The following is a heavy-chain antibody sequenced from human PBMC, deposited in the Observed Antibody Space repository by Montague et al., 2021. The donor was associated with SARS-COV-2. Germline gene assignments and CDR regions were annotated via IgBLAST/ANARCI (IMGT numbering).Heavy chain of an antibody. J-gene: IGHJ6*03. D-gene: IGHD3-10*01. CDR2: INHGGST. Sequence: SETLSLTCAVHGTSFSGYYWNWIRQPPGKGLEWIGEINHGGSTKYSPSLKSRLTISADTSKNLFFLKLTSVAAADMAVYYCARLRDGVVPSPILGVGPYYSYYYMDVWGRGTTVTVS. CDR1: GTSFSGYY. CDR3: ARLRDGVVPSPILGVGPYYSYYYMDV. V-gene: IGHV4-34*01.